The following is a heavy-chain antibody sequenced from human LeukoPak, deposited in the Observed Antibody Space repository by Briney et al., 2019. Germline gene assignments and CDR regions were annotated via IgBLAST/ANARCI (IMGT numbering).Heavy chain of an antibody. CDR1: GGSISSYY. D-gene: IGHD1-26*01. V-gene: IGHV4-59*08. CDR3: ARATRVGATVH. Sequence: KPSETLSLTCTVSGGSISSYYWSWIRQPPGKGLEWIGYIYYSGSTNYNPFLKSRVTISVDTSKNQFSLKLSSVTAADTAVYYCARATRVGATVHWGQGTLVTVSS. J-gene: IGHJ4*02. CDR2: IYYSGST.